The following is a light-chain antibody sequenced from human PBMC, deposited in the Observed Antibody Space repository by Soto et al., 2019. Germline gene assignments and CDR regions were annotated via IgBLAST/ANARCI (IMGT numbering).Light chain of an antibody. V-gene: IGLV1-51*01. J-gene: IGLJ1*01. CDR3: GTWDSSLTSYV. Sequence: PPPVSTAPGQKVTLSSSENSSNIGNNYVSWYQQLPGTAPKLLIYDNNKRPSGIPDRFSGSKSGTSATLGITGLQTGDEADYYCGTWDSSLTSYVFGTGTKVTVL. CDR1: SSNIGNNY. CDR2: DNN.